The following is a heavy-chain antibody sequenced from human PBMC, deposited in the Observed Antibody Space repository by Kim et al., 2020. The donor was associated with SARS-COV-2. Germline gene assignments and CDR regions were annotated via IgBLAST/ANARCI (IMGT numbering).Heavy chain of an antibody. Sequence: GRFTSSRDNSKNTLYLQMNSLRAADTAVYYCAKDNYDYVWGSYRSDAFDIWGQGTMVTVSS. D-gene: IGHD3-16*02. CDR3: AKDNYDYVWGSYRSDAFDI. V-gene: IGHV3-23*01. J-gene: IGHJ3*02.